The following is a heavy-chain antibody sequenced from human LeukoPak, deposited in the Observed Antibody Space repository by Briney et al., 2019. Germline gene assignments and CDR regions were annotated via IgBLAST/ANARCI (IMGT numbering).Heavy chain of an antibody. CDR1: GGTFSSYT. CDR2: IIPILGIA. V-gene: IGHV1-69*02. J-gene: IGHJ4*02. Sequence: SVKVSCKASGGTFSSYTISWVRQAPGQGLEWMGRIIPILGIANYAQKFQGRVTIPADKSTSTAYMELSSLRSEDTAVYYCASTYYYDSSGYYRYDYWGQGTLVTVSS. CDR3: ASTYYYDSSGYYRYDY. D-gene: IGHD3-22*01.